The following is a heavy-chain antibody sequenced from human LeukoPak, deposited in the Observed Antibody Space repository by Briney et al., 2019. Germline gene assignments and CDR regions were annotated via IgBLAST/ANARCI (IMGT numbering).Heavy chain of an antibody. CDR3: ARVARITMVRGVIIENWFDP. V-gene: IGHV1-2*02. CDR2: INPSGGST. Sequence: ASVKVSCKASGYTFNSYYMHWVRQAPGQGLEWMGIINPSGGSTNYAQKFQGRVTMTRDTSISTAYMELSRLRSDDTAVYYCARVARITMVRGVIIENWFDPWSQGTLVTVSS. J-gene: IGHJ5*02. CDR1: GYTFNSYY. D-gene: IGHD3-10*01.